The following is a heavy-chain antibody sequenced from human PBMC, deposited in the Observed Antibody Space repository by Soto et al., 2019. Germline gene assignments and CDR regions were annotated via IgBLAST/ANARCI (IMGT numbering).Heavy chain of an antibody. V-gene: IGHV1-69*06. Sequence: QVQLVQSGAEVKKPGSSVKVSCKASGGTFSSYAISWVRQAPGQGFAWMGWIITIFGTANYAQKFQGRVTITSDKSTGTAYRGLSSLRSEDTAAYYCAREFPSSVWYPTLDQAKVPWLDLWCQGTLVIVSS. CDR1: GGTFSSYA. J-gene: IGHJ5*02. CDR3: AREFPSSVWYPTLDQAKVPWLDL. CDR2: IITIFGTA. D-gene: IGHD6-19*01.